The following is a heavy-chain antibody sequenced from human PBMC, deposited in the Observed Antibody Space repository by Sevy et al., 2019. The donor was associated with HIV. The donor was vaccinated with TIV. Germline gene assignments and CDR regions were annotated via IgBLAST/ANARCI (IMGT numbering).Heavy chain of an antibody. V-gene: IGHV1-46*03. Sequence: GESLKISCKASGYTFTSYYMHWVRQAPGQGLEWMGIINPSGGSTSYAQKFQGRVTMTRDTSTSTVYMELSSLRSEDTAVYYCARAALNYDFWSGGNYFDYWGQRTLVTVSS. CDR1: GYTFTSYY. D-gene: IGHD3-3*01. CDR3: ARAALNYDFWSGGNYFDY. CDR2: INPSGGST. J-gene: IGHJ4*02.